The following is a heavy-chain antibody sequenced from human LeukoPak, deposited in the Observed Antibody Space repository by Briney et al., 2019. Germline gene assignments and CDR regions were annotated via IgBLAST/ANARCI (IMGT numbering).Heavy chain of an antibody. Sequence: PGGSLRLSCAVSGFIFHDHAMHWVRQAPGKGLEWVSGISWDSGSIGYADSVKGRFTISRDNAKNSLFLQMDSLRGDDTALYYCAKYISGSDSNMGHYYGMDVWGQGTPGTVSS. CDR1: GFIFHDHA. CDR2: ISWDSGSI. CDR3: AKYISGSDSNMGHYYGMDV. J-gene: IGHJ6*02. D-gene: IGHD1-26*01. V-gene: IGHV3-9*01.